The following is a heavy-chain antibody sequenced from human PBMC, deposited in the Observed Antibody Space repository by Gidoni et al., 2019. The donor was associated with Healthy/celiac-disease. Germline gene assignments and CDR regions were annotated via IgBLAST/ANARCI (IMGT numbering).Heavy chain of an antibody. V-gene: IGHV4-59*01. Sequence: QVQLQESGPGLVKPSEPLSLTCTVSGCSISSYYWSWIRQPPGKGLEWIGYIYYSGSTNYNPSLKSRVTISVDTSKNQFSLKLSSVTAADTAVYYCARVSCCHPYYYYYYMDVWGKGTTVTVSS. J-gene: IGHJ6*03. CDR1: GCSISSYY. CDR2: IYYSGST. D-gene: IGHD2-15*01. CDR3: ARVSCCHPYYYYYYMDV.